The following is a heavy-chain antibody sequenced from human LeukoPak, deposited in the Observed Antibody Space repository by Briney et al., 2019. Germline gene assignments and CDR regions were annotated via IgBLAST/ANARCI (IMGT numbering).Heavy chain of an antibody. Sequence: GGSLRLSCAASGFTFSSYAMHWVRQAPGKGLEWVAFIRYDGSNKYYADSVKGRFTISRDNSKNTLYLQMNSLRAEDTAVYYCAKEVPNYDFWSGYSGTDYWGQGTLVTVSS. V-gene: IGHV3-30*02. D-gene: IGHD3-3*01. J-gene: IGHJ4*02. CDR2: IRYDGSNK. CDR1: GFTFSSYA. CDR3: AKEVPNYDFWSGYSGTDY.